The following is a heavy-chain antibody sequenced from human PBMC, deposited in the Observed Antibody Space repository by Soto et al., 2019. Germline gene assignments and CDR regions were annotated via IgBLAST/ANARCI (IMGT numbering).Heavy chain of an antibody. CDR1: GGSFSGYY. J-gene: IGHJ5*02. CDR2: INHSGST. Sequence: PSETLSLTCAVYGGSFSGYYWSWIRQPPGKGLEWIGEINHSGSTNYNPSLKSRVTISVDTSKNQFSLKLSSVTAADTAVYYCARGLFRGNWFDPWGQGTLVTVSS. D-gene: IGHD3-10*01. CDR3: ARGLFRGNWFDP. V-gene: IGHV4-34*01.